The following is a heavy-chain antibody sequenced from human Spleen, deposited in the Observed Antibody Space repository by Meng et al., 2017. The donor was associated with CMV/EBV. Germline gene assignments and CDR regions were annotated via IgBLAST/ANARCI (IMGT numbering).Heavy chain of an antibody. D-gene: IGHD1-26*01. V-gene: IGHV4-39*01. J-gene: IGHJ6*02. CDR2: IYYSGST. Sequence: SETLSLTCTVSGGSISSSSYYWGWIRQPPGKGLEWIGSIYYSGSTYYNPSLKSRVIISVDTSKNQFSLKLSSVTAADTAVYYCARHVPIVGATNYYYGMDVWGQGTTVTVSS. CDR3: ARHVPIVGATNYYYGMDV. CDR1: GGSISSSSYY.